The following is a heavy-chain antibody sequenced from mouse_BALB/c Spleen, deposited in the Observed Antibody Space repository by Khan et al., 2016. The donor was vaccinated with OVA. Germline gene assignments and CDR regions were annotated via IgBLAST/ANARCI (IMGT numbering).Heavy chain of an antibody. CDR1: GYTFTDYS. D-gene: IGHD1-1*01. CDR3: ARNFLYYYGSSPFAD. CDR2: INTETGEP. V-gene: IGHV9-2-1*01. J-gene: IGHJ3*01. Sequence: QIQLVQSGPELKKPGETVKISCKASGYTFTDYSMHWVKQAPGKGLKWMGWINTETGEPTYADDFKGRFAFSLETSASTAYLQINNLKNEDTATYFCARNFLYYYGSSPFADWGEGTLFTVSA.